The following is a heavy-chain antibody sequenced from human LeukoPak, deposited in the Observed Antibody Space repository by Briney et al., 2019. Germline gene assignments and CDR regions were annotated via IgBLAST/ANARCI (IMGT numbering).Heavy chain of an antibody. CDR2: INHSGST. Sequence: PSETLSLTCAVYGGSFSGYYWSWIRQPPGKGLEWIGEINHSGSTNYNPSLKSRVTISVDTSKNQFSLKLSSVTAADTAVYYCARAGPRARPYYYYYGMDVWGQGTTVTVSS. V-gene: IGHV4-34*01. CDR1: GGSFSGYY. CDR3: ARAGPRARPYYYYYGMDV. J-gene: IGHJ6*02.